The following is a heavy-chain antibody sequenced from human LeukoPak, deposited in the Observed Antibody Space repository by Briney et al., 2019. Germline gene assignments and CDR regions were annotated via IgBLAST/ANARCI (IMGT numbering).Heavy chain of an antibody. J-gene: IGHJ4*02. Sequence: PGGSLRLSCAASGFTFSNYAMHWVRQAPGQGLEWVALISYDGNNKYYADSVKGRFTISRDNSKNTLYLQLNSLRVEDTAVYYCAREHGRSGYFDYWGQGTLVSVSS. CDR3: AREHGRSGYFDY. D-gene: IGHD3-22*01. CDR1: GFTFSNYA. CDR2: ISYDGNNK. V-gene: IGHV3-30*04.